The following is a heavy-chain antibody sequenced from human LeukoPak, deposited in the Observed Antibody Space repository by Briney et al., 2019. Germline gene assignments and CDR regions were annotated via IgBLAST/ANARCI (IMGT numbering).Heavy chain of an antibody. V-gene: IGHV3-53*04. CDR3: ARGDFWSGYYTGLY. Sequence: PGGSLRRSCAASGFTVTTNYMSWVRQAPGKGLEWVSVIYSGGSTYYADSVKGRFTISRHNSKNTLYLQMDSLRDEDTAVYYCARGDFWSGYYTGLYWGQGTLVTVSS. J-gene: IGHJ4*02. CDR2: IYSGGST. D-gene: IGHD3-3*01. CDR1: GFTVTTNY.